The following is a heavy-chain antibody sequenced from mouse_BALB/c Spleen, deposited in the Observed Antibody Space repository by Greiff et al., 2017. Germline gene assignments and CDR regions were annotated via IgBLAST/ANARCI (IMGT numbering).Heavy chain of an antibody. CDR1: GFSLTSYG. J-gene: IGHJ4*01. Sequence: VKLMESGPSLVQPSQSLSITCTVSGFSLTSYGVHWVRQSPGKGLEWLGVIWRGGSTDYNAAFMSRLSITKDNSKSQVFFKMNSLQADDTAIYYCAKRGANWAYAMDYWGQGTSVTVSS. CDR3: AKRGANWAYAMDY. D-gene: IGHD4-1*01. CDR2: IWRGGST. V-gene: IGHV2-5-1*01.